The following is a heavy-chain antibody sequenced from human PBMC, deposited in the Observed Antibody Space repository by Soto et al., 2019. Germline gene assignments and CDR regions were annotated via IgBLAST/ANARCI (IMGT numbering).Heavy chain of an antibody. CDR3: ARDRYYYDSSGYFFDY. CDR1: GYTFTSYG. V-gene: IGHV1-18*04. CDR2: ISAYNGNT. J-gene: IGHJ4*02. Sequence: GASVKVSCKASGYTFTSYGISWVRQAPGQGLEWMGWISAYNGNTNYAQKLQGRVTMTADTSTSTAYMELRSLRSDDTAVYYCARDRYYYDSSGYFFDYWGQGTLVTVS. D-gene: IGHD3-22*01.